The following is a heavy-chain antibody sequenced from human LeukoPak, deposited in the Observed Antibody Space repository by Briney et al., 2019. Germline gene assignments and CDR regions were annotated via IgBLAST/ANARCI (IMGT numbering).Heavy chain of an antibody. D-gene: IGHD6-13*01. CDR1: GFTFSSSW. V-gene: IGHV3-7*01. CDR3: ARGYSSSPNWFDP. J-gene: IGHJ5*02. CDR2: IKQDGSDK. Sequence: GGSLRLSCAASGFTFSSSWMSWVRQAPGRGLEWVANIKQDGSDKYYVDPVKGRFTISRDNTNNSLYLQMNGMRAEDTAVYYCARGYSSSPNWFDPWGQGTLVTVSS.